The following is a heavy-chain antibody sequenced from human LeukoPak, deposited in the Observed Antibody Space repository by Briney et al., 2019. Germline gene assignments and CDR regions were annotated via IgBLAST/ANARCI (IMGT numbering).Heavy chain of an antibody. D-gene: IGHD3-9*01. Sequence: SETLSLTCAVYGGSFSGYYWSWIRHPPGKGLEWIGEINHSGSTHYNPSLKSRVTISVDTSKNQFSLKLSSVTAADTAVYYCARGRRVLRYFDWLPSTLFDYWGQGTLVTVSS. CDR1: GGSFSGYY. J-gene: IGHJ4*02. V-gene: IGHV4-34*01. CDR3: ARGRRVLRYFDWLPSTLFDY. CDR2: INHSGST.